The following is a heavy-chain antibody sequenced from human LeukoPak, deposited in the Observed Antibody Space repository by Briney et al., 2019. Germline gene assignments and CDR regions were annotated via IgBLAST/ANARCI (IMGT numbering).Heavy chain of an antibody. CDR1: GFSFISYG. V-gene: IGHV3-30*18. CDR3: AKRPSDYGDYVSYFDY. Sequence: GGSLRLSCAATGFSFISYGMHWVRQAPGKGLEWVGVISDDGRSKDYADSVKGRFTISRDNSKDTLYLQMNSLRAEDTAVYYCAKRPSDYGDYVSYFDYWGQGTLVTVSS. D-gene: IGHD4-17*01. J-gene: IGHJ4*02. CDR2: ISDDGRSK.